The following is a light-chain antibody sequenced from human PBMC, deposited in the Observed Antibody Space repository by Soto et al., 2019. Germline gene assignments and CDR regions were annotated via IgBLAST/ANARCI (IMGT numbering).Light chain of an antibody. CDR3: QQYAVSPWT. V-gene: IGKV3-20*01. Sequence: EIVLTQSPGTLSLSPGERATLSCRASQSISSNYLAWYQQKTGQAPRLLIYGASNRDTGIPDRFSGSESGTDFTLPISRLEPEDFAVYFCQQYAVSPWTFGQGTKVEIK. CDR2: GAS. J-gene: IGKJ1*01. CDR1: QSISSNY.